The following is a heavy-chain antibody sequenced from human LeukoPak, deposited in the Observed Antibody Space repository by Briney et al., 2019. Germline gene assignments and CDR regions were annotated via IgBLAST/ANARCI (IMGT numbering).Heavy chain of an antibody. J-gene: IGHJ4*02. CDR2: ISSSGSTI. D-gene: IGHD1-26*01. Sequence: GGSLRLSCAASGFTFSSYGMTWVRQAPGKGLEWVSYISSSGSTIYYADSVKGRFTISRDNAKNSLYLQMNSLRAEDTAVYYCAREGGSYYCTGRPCYDYWGQGTLVTVSS. CDR1: GFTFSSYG. CDR3: AREGGSYYCTGRPCYDY. V-gene: IGHV3-48*04.